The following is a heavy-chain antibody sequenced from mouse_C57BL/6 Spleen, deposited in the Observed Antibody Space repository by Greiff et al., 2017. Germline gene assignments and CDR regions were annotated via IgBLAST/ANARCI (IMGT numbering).Heavy chain of an antibody. D-gene: IGHD2-4*01. Sequence: EVKLVESGGDLVKPGGSLKLSCAASGFTFSSYGMSWVRQTPDKRLEWVATISSGGSYTYYPDSVKGRFTISRDNAKNTLYLQMSSLKSEDTAMYYCARHEYDYDAFDYWGQGTTLTVSS. V-gene: IGHV5-6*01. J-gene: IGHJ2*01. CDR2: ISSGGSYT. CDR1: GFTFSSYG. CDR3: ARHEYDYDAFDY.